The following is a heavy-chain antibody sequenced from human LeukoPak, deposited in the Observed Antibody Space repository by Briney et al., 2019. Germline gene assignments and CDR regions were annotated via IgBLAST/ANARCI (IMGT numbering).Heavy chain of an antibody. CDR3: ARDLFGVADI. J-gene: IGHJ3*02. CDR1: GGTFSSYA. D-gene: IGHD3-10*02. V-gene: IGHV1-69*05. CDR2: IIPIFGTA. Sequence: ASVKVSCKASGGTFSSYAISWVRQAPGQGLEWMGGIIPIFGTANYAQKFQGRVTMTRDMSTSTVYMELSSLRSEDTAVYYCARDLFGVADIWGQGTMVTVSS.